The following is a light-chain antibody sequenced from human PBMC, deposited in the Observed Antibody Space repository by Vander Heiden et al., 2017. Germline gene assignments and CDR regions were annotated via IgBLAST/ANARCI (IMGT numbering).Light chain of an antibody. V-gene: IGKV4-1*01. CDR1: QSPLYSTNNRNY. CDR2: WAS. Sequence: DVVMTKSQDSLAVPVRERATINRKTSQSPLYSTNNRNYLCWYQQKQGQPPKLIIYWASTREAGVPHLFSGSGAGTDFPPTVSSLQAEDVAVYYCHEKVYSVLTFGGGTKVEIK. CDR3: HEKVYSVLT. J-gene: IGKJ4*01.